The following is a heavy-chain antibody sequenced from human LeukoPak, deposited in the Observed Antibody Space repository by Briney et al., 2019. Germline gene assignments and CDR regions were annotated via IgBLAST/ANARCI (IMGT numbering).Heavy chain of an antibody. CDR1: GDSFSRHT. CDR3: AREYDSRARFDS. CDR2: ISSSGRPV. J-gene: IGHJ4*02. D-gene: IGHD6-13*01. V-gene: IGHV3-48*01. Sequence: PGGSLTLSCAGSGDSFSRHTMNWVRRAPGKGLEWIAYISSSGRPVYYADSVKGRFTISRDNARYSLYLHMNSLRAEDTAVYYCAREYDSRARFDSWGQGTLVSVSS.